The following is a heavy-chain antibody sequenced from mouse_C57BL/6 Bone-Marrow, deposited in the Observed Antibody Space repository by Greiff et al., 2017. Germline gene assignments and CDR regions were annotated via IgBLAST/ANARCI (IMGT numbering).Heavy chain of an antibody. V-gene: IGHV1-50*01. CDR1: GYTFTSYW. Sequence: QVQLQQPGAELVKPGASVKLSCKASGYTFTSYWMQWVKQRPGQGLEWIGEIDPSDSYTNYNQKFKGKATLTVDTSSSTAYMQLSSLTSGDSAVYYCAREDSNYLYYFDYWGQGTTLTVSS. CDR2: IDPSDSYT. J-gene: IGHJ2*01. CDR3: AREDSNYLYYFDY. D-gene: IGHD2-5*01.